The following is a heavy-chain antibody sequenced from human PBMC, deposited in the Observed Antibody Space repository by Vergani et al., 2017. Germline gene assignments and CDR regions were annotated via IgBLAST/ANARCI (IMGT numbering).Heavy chain of an antibody. CDR3: ASVTHSGQRADR. D-gene: IGHD6-19*01. CDR2: IHYSEKT. V-gene: IGHV4-59*11. J-gene: IGHJ5*02. CDR1: FDSIRNLY. Sequence: QVQLQESGPGLVKSSETLSLTCSVSFDSIRNLYCNWIRQPPGKGLEWIGSIHYSEKTNYNPSLKTRVTISVDTSKNQLSLALTSVAAAGTAVYYCASVTHSGQRADRWVQGILVT.